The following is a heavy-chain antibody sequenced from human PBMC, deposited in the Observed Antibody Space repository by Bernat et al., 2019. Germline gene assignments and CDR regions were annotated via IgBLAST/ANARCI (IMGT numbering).Heavy chain of an antibody. CDR1: GFTFSSYG. J-gene: IGHJ4*02. CDR2: IRYDGSNK. CDR3: TGDFDY. Sequence: QVQLVESGGGVVQPGGSLRLSCAASGFTFSSYGMHWVRQAPGKGLEWVAFIRYDGSNKYYADSVKGRFTISRDNSKNTLYLQMNSLRAEDTAVYYCTGDFDYWGQGTLVTVSS. V-gene: IGHV3-30*02.